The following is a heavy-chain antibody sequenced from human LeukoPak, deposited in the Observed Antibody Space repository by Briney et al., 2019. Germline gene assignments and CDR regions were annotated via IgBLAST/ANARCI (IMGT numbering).Heavy chain of an antibody. Sequence: PSETLSLTCTVSGYSISSGYYWSWIRQPPGKGLEWIGYIYHSGSTYYNPSLKSRVTISVDRSKNQFSLKLSSVTAADTAVYYCATYMGATSTYYFDYWGQGTLVTVSS. V-gene: IGHV4-38-2*02. CDR1: GYSISSGYY. CDR2: IYHSGST. D-gene: IGHD1-26*01. CDR3: ATYMGATSTYYFDY. J-gene: IGHJ4*02.